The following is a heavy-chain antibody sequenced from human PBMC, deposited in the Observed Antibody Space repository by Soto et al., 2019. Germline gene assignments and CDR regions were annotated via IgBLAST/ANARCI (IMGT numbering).Heavy chain of an antibody. CDR2: ISSSTSHT. CDR3: ARGRGAAADYFDF. D-gene: IGHD6-13*01. CDR1: GFTFRDYY. J-gene: IGHJ4*02. Sequence: GGSLRLSCAVAGFTFRDYYMTWIRQAPGKGLEWVSYISSSTSHTNYADSVKGRFTISRDNAKNSLFLQMNSLRAEDTAVYYCARGRGAAADYFDFWGQGTLVTVSS. V-gene: IGHV3-11*05.